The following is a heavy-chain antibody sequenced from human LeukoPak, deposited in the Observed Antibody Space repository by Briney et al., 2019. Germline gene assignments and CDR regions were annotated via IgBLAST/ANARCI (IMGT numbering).Heavy chain of an antibody. CDR1: GFAFSTYV. J-gene: IGHJ4*02. CDR3: AKRLGGSGFDY. Sequence: GGSLRLSCAASGFAFSTYVMSWVRQAPGKGLDGVSAIGTSGGTTYYADSVKGRFTISRDNSKDTLYLQMNSLRAEDTAVYYCAKRLGGSGFDYWGQGTLVTVSS. D-gene: IGHD3-16*01. CDR2: IGTSGGTT. V-gene: IGHV3-23*01.